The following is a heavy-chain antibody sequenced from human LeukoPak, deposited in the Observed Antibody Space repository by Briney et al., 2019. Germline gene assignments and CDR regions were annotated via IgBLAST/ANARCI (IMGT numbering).Heavy chain of an antibody. Sequence: GGSLRLSCAASGFTFSSYSMNWVRQAPGKGLEWVSYISSSSSTIYYADSVKGRFTISRDYAKNSLYLQMNSLRAEDTAVYYCASWRWFWGQGTLVTVSS. CDR1: GFTFSSYS. V-gene: IGHV3-48*04. D-gene: IGHD4-23*01. CDR3: ASWRWF. J-gene: IGHJ4*02. CDR2: ISSSSSTI.